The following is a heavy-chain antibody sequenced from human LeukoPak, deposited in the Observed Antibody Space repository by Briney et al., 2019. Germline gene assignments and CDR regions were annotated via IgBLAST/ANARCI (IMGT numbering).Heavy chain of an antibody. J-gene: IGHJ6*03. CDR1: GGTFSSYA. CDR2: IIPIFGTA. V-gene: IGHV1-69*13. Sequence: SVKVSCKASGGTFSSYAISWVRQAPGQGLEWMGGIIPIFGTANYAQKFQGRVTITADESTSTAYMELSSLRSEDTAVYYCARGGLDSSGWYSYYYMDVWGKGTTVTVSS. D-gene: IGHD6-19*01. CDR3: ARGGLDSSGWYSYYYMDV.